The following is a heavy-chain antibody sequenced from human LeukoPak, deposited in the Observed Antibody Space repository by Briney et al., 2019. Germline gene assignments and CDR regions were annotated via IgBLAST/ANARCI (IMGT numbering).Heavy chain of an antibody. CDR2: IYYSGST. CDR1: GGSISSGDYY. Sequence: SETLSLTCTVSGGSISSGDYYWSWIRQPPGKGLGWIGYIYYSGSTYYNPSLKSRVTISVDTSKNQFSLKLSSVTAADTAVYYCARGPANGFQHWGQGTLVTVSS. CDR3: ARGPANGFQH. J-gene: IGHJ1*01. V-gene: IGHV4-30-4*01.